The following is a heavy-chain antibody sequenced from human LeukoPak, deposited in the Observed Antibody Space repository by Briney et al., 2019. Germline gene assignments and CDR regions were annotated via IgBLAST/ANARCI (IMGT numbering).Heavy chain of an antibody. Sequence: SETLSLTRSGSGCFLNTYYGRWIRQSAGKGLEWIGRIHTSGSTNYNPSLKSRVTMSVDTSKNQFSLKLSSVSAADTGVYYCARAPEFSSGWLLDCWGQGSLVTVSS. J-gene: IGHJ4*02. V-gene: IGHV4-4*07. CDR1: GCFLNTYY. CDR2: IHTSGST. D-gene: IGHD6-19*01. CDR3: ARAPEFSSGWLLDC.